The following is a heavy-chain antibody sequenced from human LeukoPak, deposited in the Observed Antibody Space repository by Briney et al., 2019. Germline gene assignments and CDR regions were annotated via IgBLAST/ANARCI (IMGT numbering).Heavy chain of an antibody. Sequence: PSETLSPTCTVSGGSISSYYWSWIRQPPGKGLEWIGYIYYSGSTNYNPSLKSRVTISVDTSKNQFSLKLSSVTAADTAVYYCARGHAWGYSYGNDYWGQGTLVTVSS. CDR2: IYYSGST. D-gene: IGHD5-18*01. CDR1: GGSISSYY. J-gene: IGHJ4*02. CDR3: ARGHAWGYSYGNDY. V-gene: IGHV4-59*01.